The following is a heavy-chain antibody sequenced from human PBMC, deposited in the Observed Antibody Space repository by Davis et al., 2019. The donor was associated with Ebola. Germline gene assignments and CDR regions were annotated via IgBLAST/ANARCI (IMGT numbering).Heavy chain of an antibody. CDR2: INHSGST. J-gene: IGHJ4*02. V-gene: IGHV4-34*01. D-gene: IGHD3-22*01. CDR1: GGSFSGYS. Sequence: SETLFLTCAVYGGSFSGYSWTWIRQPPGEGLEWIGEINHSGSTNYNPSLKSRVTISVDTSKNQFSLKLSSVTAADTAVYYCASPSGYLKYWGQGTLVTVSS. CDR3: ASPSGYLKY.